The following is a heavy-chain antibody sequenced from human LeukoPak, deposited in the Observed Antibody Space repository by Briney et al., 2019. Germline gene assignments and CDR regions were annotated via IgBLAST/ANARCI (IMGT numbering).Heavy chain of an antibody. D-gene: IGHD4-17*01. CDR3: ARSPYGDYVGAYYYYMDV. V-gene: IGHV3-43D*03. CDR1: GFTFDDYA. J-gene: IGHJ6*03. CDR2: ITWDAGST. Sequence: GGSLRLSCAASGFTFDDYAMHWVRQAPGKGLEWVSLITWDAGSTYYADSVKGRFTISRDNSKNSLYLQMNSLRAEDTAVYYCARSPYGDYVGAYYYYMDVWGKGTTVTVSS.